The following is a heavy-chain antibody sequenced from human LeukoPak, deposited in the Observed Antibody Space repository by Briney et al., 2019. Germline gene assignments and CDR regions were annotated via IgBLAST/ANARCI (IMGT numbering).Heavy chain of an antibody. Sequence: SETLSLTCTVSGDSISSYYWSWIRQPPGKGLEWIGYIYFSGSANYNPSLKSRVTMSVDTSKNQFSLKLSSVTAADTAVYYCARLGSTFGIWGQGTMVTVSS. CDR2: IYFSGSA. V-gene: IGHV4-59*08. CDR3: ARLGSTFGI. J-gene: IGHJ3*02. D-gene: IGHD2-2*01. CDR1: GDSISSYY.